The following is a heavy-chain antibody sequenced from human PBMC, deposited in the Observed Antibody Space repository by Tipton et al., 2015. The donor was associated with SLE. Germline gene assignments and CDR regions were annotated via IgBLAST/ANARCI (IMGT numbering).Heavy chain of an antibody. D-gene: IGHD6-13*01. V-gene: IGHV4-4*07. J-gene: IGHJ5*02. CDR3: AKAFPSSSSWYLHP. Sequence: LRLSCTVSGGSISSYYWSWIRQPAGKEPEWIGRTFAGGGADYNPSLNSRVTISVDTSKNQISLGLASMTAADTAVYYCAKAFPSSSSWYLHPWGQGSLVTVSS. CDR2: TFAGGGA. CDR1: GGSISSYY.